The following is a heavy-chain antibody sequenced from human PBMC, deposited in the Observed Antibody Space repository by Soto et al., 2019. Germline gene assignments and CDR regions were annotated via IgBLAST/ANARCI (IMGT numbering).Heavy chain of an antibody. CDR2: IYYSGST. J-gene: IGHJ6*03. V-gene: IGHV4-59*01. Sequence: ASETLSLTCTVSGGSISSYYWSWIRQPPGKGLEWIGYIYYSGSTNYNPSLKSRVTISVDTSKNQFSLKLSSVTAADTAVYYCARGQNASQVVPAAPTYYYMDVWGKGTTVTVSS. CDR1: GGSISSYY. D-gene: IGHD2-2*01. CDR3: ARGQNASQVVPAAPTYYYMDV.